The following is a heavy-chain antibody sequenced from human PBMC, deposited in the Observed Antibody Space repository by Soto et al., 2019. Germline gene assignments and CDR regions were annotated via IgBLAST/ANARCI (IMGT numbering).Heavy chain of an antibody. CDR2: INHSGST. CDR3: ARVLYYGSGRAPHTDPYFDY. Sequence: SETLSLTCAVYGGSFSGYYWSWIRQPPGKGLEWIGEINHSGSTNYNPSLKSRVTISVDTSKNQFSLKLSSVTAADTAVYYCARVLYYGSGRAPHTDPYFDYWGQGTLVTVSS. J-gene: IGHJ4*02. V-gene: IGHV4-34*01. CDR1: GGSFSGYY. D-gene: IGHD3-10*01.